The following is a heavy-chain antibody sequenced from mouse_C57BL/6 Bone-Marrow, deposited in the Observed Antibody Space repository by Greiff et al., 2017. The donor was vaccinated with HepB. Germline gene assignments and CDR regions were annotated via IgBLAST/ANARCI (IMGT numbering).Heavy chain of an antibody. Sequence: VKLKESGAELVRPGASVTLSCKASGYTFTDYEMHWVKQTPVHGLEWIGAIYPETGGTAYNQKFKGKAILTADKSSSTAYMELRSLTSEDSAVYYGTRSDDGYYRYWFAYWGQGTLVTVSA. CDR2: IYPETGGT. D-gene: IGHD2-3*01. V-gene: IGHV1-15*01. CDR3: TRSDDGYYRYWFAY. CDR1: GYTFTDYE. J-gene: IGHJ3*01.